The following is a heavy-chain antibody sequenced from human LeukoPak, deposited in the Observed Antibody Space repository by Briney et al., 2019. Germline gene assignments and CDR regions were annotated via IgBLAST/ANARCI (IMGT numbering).Heavy chain of an antibody. Sequence: PGGSLRLSCAASGFTFSSYTMNWVRQAPGKGPEWVSSITSSSSYIYYADSVKGRFTISRDNARNSLYLQMNSLRAEDTALYYXXXXXXXXLTRGYYYYMDVWGKGTTVTVSS. CDR1: GFTFSSYT. J-gene: IGHJ6*03. V-gene: IGHV3-21*01. CDR3: XXXXXXXLTRGYYYYMDV. D-gene: IGHD3-10*01. CDR2: ITSSSSYI.